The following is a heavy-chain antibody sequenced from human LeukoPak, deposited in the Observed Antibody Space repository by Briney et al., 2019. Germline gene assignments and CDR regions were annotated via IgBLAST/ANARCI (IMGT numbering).Heavy chain of an antibody. J-gene: IGHJ4*02. D-gene: IGHD2-21*02. V-gene: IGHV3-23*01. CDR1: GFTFNNYA. Sequence: GGSLRLSCAASGFTFNNYAMSWVRQAPGKGLEWVSAISGSGASTFYADSVKGRFTISRDSSKNTLYLQMNSLRAEDTAIYYCAKSITNNYYSRGIDYWGRGTLVTVSS. CDR3: AKSITNNYYSRGIDY. CDR2: ISGSGAST.